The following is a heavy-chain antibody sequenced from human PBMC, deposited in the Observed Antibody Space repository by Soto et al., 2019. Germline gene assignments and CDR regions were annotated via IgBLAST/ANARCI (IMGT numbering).Heavy chain of an antibody. CDR1: GGTFSSYA. D-gene: IGHD1-1*01. Sequence: QVQLVQSGAEVKKPGSSVKVSCKASGGTFSSYAISWVRQAPGQGLEWMGGIIPIFGTANYAQKFQGRVTITADESTSTANMELSSLRSEDTAVYYFASPTKPLYYYYGMDVWGQGTTVTVSS. V-gene: IGHV1-69*12. CDR3: ASPTKPLYYYYGMDV. CDR2: IIPIFGTA. J-gene: IGHJ6*02.